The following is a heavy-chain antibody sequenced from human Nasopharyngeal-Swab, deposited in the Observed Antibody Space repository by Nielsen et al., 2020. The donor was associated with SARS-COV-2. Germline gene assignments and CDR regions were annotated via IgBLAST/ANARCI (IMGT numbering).Heavy chain of an antibody. CDR3: ASRYCSSTSCRDYYYGMDV. CDR1: GLTFSSYE. V-gene: IGHV3-48*03. CDR2: ISSSGSTI. D-gene: IGHD2-2*01. Sequence: GESLKISCAASGLTFSSYEMNWVRQAPGKGLEWVSYISSSGSTIYYADSVKGRFTISRDNAKNSLYLQMNSLRAEDTAVYYCASRYCSSTSCRDYYYGMDVWGQGTTVTVSS. J-gene: IGHJ6*02.